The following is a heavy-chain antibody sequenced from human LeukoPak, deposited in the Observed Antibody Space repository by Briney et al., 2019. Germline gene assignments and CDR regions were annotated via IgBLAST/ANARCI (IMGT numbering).Heavy chain of an antibody. CDR2: ISGSGGST. D-gene: IGHD6-6*01. CDR1: GFIFSSYA. CDR3: AKWKYSNSGIDDY. J-gene: IGHJ4*02. V-gene: IGHV3-23*01. Sequence: GGSLRLSCATSGFIFSSYAMSWVRQAPGKGLEWVSAISGSGGSTYYADSVKGRFTISRDNSKNTLYLQMNSLRAEDTAVYYCAKWKYSNSGIDDYWGQGTLVTVSS.